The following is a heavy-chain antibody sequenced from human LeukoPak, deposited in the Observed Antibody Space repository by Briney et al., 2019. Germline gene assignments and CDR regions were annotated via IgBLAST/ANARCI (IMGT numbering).Heavy chain of an antibody. Sequence: GGSLRLSCAASGFTFSSYEMNWVRQAPGQGLEWVSYISSSGSTIYYADSVQGRFTISRDNAKNSLYLQMNSLRAEDTAVYYCARDLTHYYGSGNWFDPWGQGTLVTVSS. J-gene: IGHJ5*02. CDR2: ISSSGSTI. D-gene: IGHD3-10*01. CDR3: ARDLTHYYGSGNWFDP. CDR1: GFTFSSYE. V-gene: IGHV3-48*03.